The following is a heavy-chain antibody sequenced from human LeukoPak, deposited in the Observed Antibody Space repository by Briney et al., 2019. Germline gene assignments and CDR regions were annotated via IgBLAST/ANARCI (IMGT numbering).Heavy chain of an antibody. Sequence: GGPLRLSCAASGFTFSSYGMHWVRQAPGKGLEWVAVISYDGSNKYYADSVKGRFTISRDNSKNTLYLQMNSLRAEDTAVYYCAKGGHYYDSSGSRLDYWGQGTLVTVSS. CDR3: AKGGHYYDSSGSRLDY. J-gene: IGHJ4*02. V-gene: IGHV3-30*18. CDR1: GFTFSSYG. D-gene: IGHD3-22*01. CDR2: ISYDGSNK.